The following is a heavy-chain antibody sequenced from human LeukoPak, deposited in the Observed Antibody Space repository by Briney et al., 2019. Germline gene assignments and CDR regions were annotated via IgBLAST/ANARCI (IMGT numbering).Heavy chain of an antibody. Sequence: KRGESLKISCKGSGYRFTSDWIGWVRQMPGKGLEWMGIIYPGDSDTRYSPSFQGQVTISADKSVNTAYLQWSSLKASDTAMYYCARLSGRVVCSAGSCYIDSWGQGTLVTVSS. D-gene: IGHD2-15*01. CDR1: GYRFTSDW. CDR2: IYPGDSDT. CDR3: ARLSGRVVCSAGSCYIDS. J-gene: IGHJ4*02. V-gene: IGHV5-51*01.